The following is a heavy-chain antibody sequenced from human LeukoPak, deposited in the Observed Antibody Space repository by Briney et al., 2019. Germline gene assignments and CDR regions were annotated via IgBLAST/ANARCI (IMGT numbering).Heavy chain of an antibody. J-gene: IGHJ4*02. D-gene: IGHD2-15*01. Sequence: SETLSLTCTVSGGSISRYYWRWIRQPPGKGLEWIGYIYYSGSTNYNPSLKSRVTISVDTPKNQFSLKLSSVTAADTAVYYCARLSRVAGTFSEFLFWGQGTLVTVSS. CDR1: GGSISRYY. V-gene: IGHV4-59*01. CDR2: IYYSGST. CDR3: ARLSRVAGTFSEFLF.